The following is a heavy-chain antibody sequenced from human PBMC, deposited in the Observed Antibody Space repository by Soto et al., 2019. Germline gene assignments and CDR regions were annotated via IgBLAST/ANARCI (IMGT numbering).Heavy chain of an antibody. J-gene: IGHJ4*02. D-gene: IGHD6-19*01. Sequence: SETLSLTCAISGGSISSSNWWSWVRQPPGKGLEWIGEIYHSGSTNYNPSLKSRVTISVDKSKNQFSLKLSSATAADTAVYYCARDSSSGGFDYWGQGTLVTVSS. CDR3: ARDSSSGGFDY. V-gene: IGHV4-4*02. CDR1: GGSISSSNW. CDR2: IYHSGST.